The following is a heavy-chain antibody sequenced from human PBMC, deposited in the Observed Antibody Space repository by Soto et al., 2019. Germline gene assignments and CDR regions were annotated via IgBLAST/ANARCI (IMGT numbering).Heavy chain of an antibody. D-gene: IGHD2-2*01. Sequence: GGSLRLSCAASGFTFSSYGMHWVRQAPGKGLEWVAVIWYDGSNKYYADSVKGRFTISRDNSKNTLYLQMNSLRAEDTAVYYCAREYCSSTSCRGDVGVWGQGTLVTVSS. J-gene: IGHJ4*02. CDR2: IWYDGSNK. CDR3: AREYCSSTSCRGDVGV. V-gene: IGHV3-33*01. CDR1: GFTFSSYG.